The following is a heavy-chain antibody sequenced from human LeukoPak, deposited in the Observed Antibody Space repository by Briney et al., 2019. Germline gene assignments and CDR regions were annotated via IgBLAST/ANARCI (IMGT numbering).Heavy chain of an antibody. CDR1: GGTFSSSA. CDR2: IIPVLNIT. Sequence: SVKVSCKASGGTFSSSAITWVRQAPGQGLEWMGRIIPVLNITSYAQKFQGSVTITADTSTSTVYMELSSLRSEETAVYYCARDQGLTAPPPYGLDAWGQGTTVIVSS. D-gene: IGHD5-18*01. CDR3: ARDQGLTAPPPYGLDA. J-gene: IGHJ6*02. V-gene: IGHV1-69*04.